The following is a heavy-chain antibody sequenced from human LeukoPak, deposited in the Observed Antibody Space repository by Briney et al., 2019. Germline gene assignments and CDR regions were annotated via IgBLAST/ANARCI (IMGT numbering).Heavy chain of an antibody. CDR2: ISSSSSYI. CDR3: ARENRGYGVY. J-gene: IGHJ4*02. CDR1: GFTFSSYS. D-gene: IGHD5-12*01. Sequence: GSLRLSRAASGFTFSSYSMNWVRQAPGKGLEWVSSISSSSSYIYYADSVKGRFTISRDNAKNSLYLQMNSLRAEDTAVYYCARENRGYGVYWGQGTLVTVSS. V-gene: IGHV3-21*01.